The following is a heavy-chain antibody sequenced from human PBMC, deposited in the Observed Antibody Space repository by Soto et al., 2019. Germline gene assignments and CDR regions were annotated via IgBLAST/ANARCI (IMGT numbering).Heavy chain of an antibody. Sequence: SETLSLTCTVSGGSISSDHYHWTWIRQPPGKGLEWIGYIHYSGSIYYNPSLQSRVTMSVDTSKNLFSLKLSSVTAADTAVYFCAREDDGGDRDYYGLDVWGQGTTVTVS. CDR3: AREDDGGDRDYYGLDV. CDR1: GGSISSDHYH. CDR2: IHYSGSI. D-gene: IGHD2-21*02. V-gene: IGHV4-30-4*01. J-gene: IGHJ6*02.